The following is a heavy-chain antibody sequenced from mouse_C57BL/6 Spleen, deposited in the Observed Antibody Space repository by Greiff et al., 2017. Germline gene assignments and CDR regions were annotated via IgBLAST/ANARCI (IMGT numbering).Heavy chain of an antibody. D-gene: IGHD1-1*01. V-gene: IGHV1-82*01. CDR1: GYAFSSSW. Sequence: VQLQQSGPELVKPGASVKISCKASGYAFSSSWMNWVKQRPGKGLEWIGRIYPGDGDTNYNGKFKGKATLTADKSSSTAYMQLSSLTSEDSAVYFCARWGFYYGSRDWYFDVWGTGTTVTVSS. CDR3: ARWGFYYGSRDWYFDV. J-gene: IGHJ1*03. CDR2: IYPGDGDT.